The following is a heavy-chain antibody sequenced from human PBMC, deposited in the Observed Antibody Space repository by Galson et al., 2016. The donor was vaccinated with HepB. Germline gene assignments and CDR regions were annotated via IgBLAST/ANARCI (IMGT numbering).Heavy chain of an antibody. CDR3: ASGLAGTADH. Sequence: SVKVSCKASGYTFANHGITWVRQAPGQGLEWMGWSNGHNGNTMYAQHFQDRVTLTTDASTSTAYMELRNLKSDDTAMYFCASGLAGTADHWGQGTLVTVSS. CDR1: GYTFANHG. D-gene: IGHD6-19*01. CDR2: SNGHNGNT. J-gene: IGHJ4*02. V-gene: IGHV1-18*01.